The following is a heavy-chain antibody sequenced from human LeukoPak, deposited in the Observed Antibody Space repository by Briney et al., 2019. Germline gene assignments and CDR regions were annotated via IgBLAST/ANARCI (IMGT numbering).Heavy chain of an antibody. V-gene: IGHV4-59*01. CDR3: ARGDYSGYVLDY. Sequence: SETLSLTCTVSGGSINNYYWSWIRQPPGKGLQWVGYVFFRGSTSYNPFLQSRVTISVDTSKNQFSLRLTSLTAADTAVYYCARGDYSGYVLDYWGGGALVTVSS. D-gene: IGHD4-11*01. CDR1: GGSINNYY. J-gene: IGHJ4*02. CDR2: VFFRGST.